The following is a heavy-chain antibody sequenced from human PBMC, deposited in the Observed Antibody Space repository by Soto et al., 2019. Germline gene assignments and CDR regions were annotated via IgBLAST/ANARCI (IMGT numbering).Heavy chain of an antibody. D-gene: IGHD4-17*01. Sequence: KPSETLSLTCAVYGGSFSGYYWSWIRQPPGKGLEWIGEINHSGSTNYNPSLKSRVTISVDTSKNQFSLKLSSVTAADTAVYYCARRYGVYFDYWGQGTLVTVSS. CDR2: INHSGST. CDR1: GGSFSGYY. CDR3: ARRYGVYFDY. V-gene: IGHV4-34*01. J-gene: IGHJ4*02.